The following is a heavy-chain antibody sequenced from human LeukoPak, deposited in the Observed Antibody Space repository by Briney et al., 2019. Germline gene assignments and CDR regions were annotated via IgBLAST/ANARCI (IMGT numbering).Heavy chain of an antibody. D-gene: IGHD5-18*01. J-gene: IGHJ4*02. CDR2: IYYSGST. Sequence: SQTLSLTCTVSGGSISSGDYYWSWIRQPPGKGLEWIEYIYYSGSTHYNPSLKSRVTISVDTSKNQFSLKLSSVTAADTAVYYCATNGYSYGYHGYWGQGTLVTVSS. V-gene: IGHV4-30-4*01. CDR3: ATNGYSYGYHGY. CDR1: GGSISSGDYY.